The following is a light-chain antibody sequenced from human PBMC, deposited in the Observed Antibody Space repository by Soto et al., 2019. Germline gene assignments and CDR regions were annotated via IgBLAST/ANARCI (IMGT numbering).Light chain of an antibody. V-gene: IGLV2-23*02. CDR1: SSDVENYKL. CDR3: CSSVGSYV. Sequence: QSALNQPASVSGSPGQSVTISCTATSSDVENYKLVSWYQQHPGKAPKLIIYEVTKRPSGVSNRFSGSKSANTASLTISGLQPEDEADYYCCSSVGSYVFRTGTKLTVL. J-gene: IGLJ1*01. CDR2: EVT.